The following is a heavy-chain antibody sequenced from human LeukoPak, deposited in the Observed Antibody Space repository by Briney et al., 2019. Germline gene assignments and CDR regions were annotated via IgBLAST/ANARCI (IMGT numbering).Heavy chain of an antibody. V-gene: IGHV3-30*18. J-gene: IGHJ4*02. Sequence: PGRSLRLSCAASGFTFSNYGIHWVRQAPGKGLEWVAVISYDGSNKYYAESVKGRFTISRDNSKNTLYLQMNSLRAEDTAVYYCAKGYGFDSSGSEHYFENWGQGIWVPVSS. CDR3: AKGYGFDSSGSEHYFEN. D-gene: IGHD3-22*01. CDR2: ISYDGSNK. CDR1: GFTFSNYG.